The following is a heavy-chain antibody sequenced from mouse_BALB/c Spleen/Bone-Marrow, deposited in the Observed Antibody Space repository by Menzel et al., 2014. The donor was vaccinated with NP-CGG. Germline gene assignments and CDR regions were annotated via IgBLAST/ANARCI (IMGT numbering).Heavy chain of an antibody. Sequence: EVQRVESGAELVKPGASVKLSCTASGFNIKDXYXHWVXQGPXXGXXWXXXIDPANGNTKYDPKFQGKATITADTSSNTAYLQLSSLTSEDTAVYYCARWEYYAMDYWGQGTSVTVSS. CDR2: IDPANGNT. CDR3: ARWEYYAMDY. V-gene: IGHV14-3*02. J-gene: IGHJ4*01. CDR1: GFNIKDXY. D-gene: IGHD4-1*01.